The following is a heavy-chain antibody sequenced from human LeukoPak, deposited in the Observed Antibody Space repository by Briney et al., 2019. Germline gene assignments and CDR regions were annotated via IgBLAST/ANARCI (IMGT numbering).Heavy chain of an antibody. CDR2: AYYRSKWYI. CDR3: ARGAVRGGTNFDY. D-gene: IGHD3-10*01. CDR1: GDSVSGSPAV. V-gene: IGHV6-1*01. J-gene: IGHJ4*02. Sequence: SQTLSLTCAISGDSVSGSPAVWNWIRQAPARGLEWLGRAYYRSKWYIDYAVSVKGRITITPDPSKNQFSLQLNSVTPEDTAVYCARGAVRGGTNFDYWGQGPLVTVSS.